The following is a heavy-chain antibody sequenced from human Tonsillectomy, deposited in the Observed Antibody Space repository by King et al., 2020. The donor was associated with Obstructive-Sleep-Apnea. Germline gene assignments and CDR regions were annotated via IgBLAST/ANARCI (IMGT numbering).Heavy chain of an antibody. J-gene: IGHJ4*02. CDR2: IYDSGTT. D-gene: IGHD5-12*01. Sequence: VQLQESGPGLVKPSETLSLTCTVSGGSITNYFWSWIRQPPGKGLEWIGYIYDSGTTNYNPSLKSRVTISVDTSSIHFSLRLNSVTAADTAVYYCARQGFGGYAAAFDYWGQGTLVTVSS. V-gene: IGHV4-59*08. CDR1: GGSITNYF. CDR3: ARQGFGGYAAAFDY.